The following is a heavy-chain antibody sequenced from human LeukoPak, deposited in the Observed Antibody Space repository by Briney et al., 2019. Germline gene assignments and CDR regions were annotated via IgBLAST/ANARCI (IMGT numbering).Heavy chain of an antibody. V-gene: IGHV1-18*01. Sequence: GASVRVSCKASGYTFTSYGISWVRQAPGQGLEWMGWISAYNGNTNYAQKLQGRVTMTTDTSTSTAYMELRSLRSDDTAVYYCGRDQYYDILTGYSDWGQGTLVTVSS. D-gene: IGHD3-9*01. CDR1: GYTFTSYG. CDR3: GRDQYYDILTGYSD. CDR2: ISAYNGNT. J-gene: IGHJ4*02.